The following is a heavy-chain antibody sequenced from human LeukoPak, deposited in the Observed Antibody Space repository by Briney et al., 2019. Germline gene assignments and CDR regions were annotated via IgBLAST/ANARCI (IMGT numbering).Heavy chain of an antibody. CDR2: ISGSSGNT. CDR1: GFAFSSYA. V-gene: IGHV3-23*01. Sequence: GGSLRLSCAASGFAFSSYAMSWVRQAPGKGLEWVSSISGSSGNTYYADSVTGRYSISRDNSKNTVFLQINRLRAEDTAIYYCAKDDHDFWSGYYTDYWGQGTLVTVCS. D-gene: IGHD3-3*01. J-gene: IGHJ4*02. CDR3: AKDDHDFWSGYYTDY.